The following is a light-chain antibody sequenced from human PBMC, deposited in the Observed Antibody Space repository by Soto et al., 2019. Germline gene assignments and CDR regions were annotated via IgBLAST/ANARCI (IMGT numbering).Light chain of an antibody. V-gene: IGLV1-47*01. CDR3: AAWDESLSGPGV. CDR1: SSNIGSNY. J-gene: IGLJ2*01. Sequence: QSVLTQPTSASGTPGQRVTIACSGSSSNIGSNYVYWYQQLPGTAPQLLIYRNNQRPSGVPDRFSGSQSGTSASLAISGLLSEDEDEYYCAAWDESLSGPGVFGGWTKLTVL. CDR2: RNN.